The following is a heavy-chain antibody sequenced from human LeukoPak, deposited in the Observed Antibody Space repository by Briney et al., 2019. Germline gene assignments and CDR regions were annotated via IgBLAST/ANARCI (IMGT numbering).Heavy chain of an antibody. D-gene: IGHD6-13*01. Sequence: SETLSLTCTGSGGTISSSAYNWGRIRQPPGKGLEWIGSIYYSESTYYNPSLKSRVTISVDTSKNQFSLRLTSVTAADTAVYYCASGPHPADGTDHQFDYWGQGILVTVFS. J-gene: IGHJ4*02. V-gene: IGHV4-39*07. CDR1: GGTISSSAYN. CDR3: ASGPHPADGTDHQFDY. CDR2: IYYSEST.